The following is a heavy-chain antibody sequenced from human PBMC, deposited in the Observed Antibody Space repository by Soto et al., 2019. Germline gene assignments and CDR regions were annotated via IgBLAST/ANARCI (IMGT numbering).Heavy chain of an antibody. V-gene: IGHV1-2*02. J-gene: IGHJ4*02. CDR1: GYTFTGYY. Sequence: ASVKVSCKASGYTFTGYYMHWVRQAPGQGLEWMGWINPSSGGTNYAQKFQGRVTMTRDTSISTAYMELSRLRSDDTAVYYCARGSIFGVVITDYWGQGTLVTVSS. CDR2: INPSSGGT. CDR3: ARGSIFGVVITDY. D-gene: IGHD3-3*01.